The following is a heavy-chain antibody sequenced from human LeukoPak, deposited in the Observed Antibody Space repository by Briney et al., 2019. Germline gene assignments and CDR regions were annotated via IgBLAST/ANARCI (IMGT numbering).Heavy chain of an antibody. J-gene: IGHJ4*02. D-gene: IGHD3-16*01. CDR2: INTDGSIT. V-gene: IGHV3-74*01. Sequence: GGSLRLSCAASGFIFSSYWMHWVRQAPGKGPVWFSHINTDGSITDYADSVKGRFTISRDNAENTLYLQMNNLRPDDTAFYFCVKEGVEYSYSYGDYWGQGTLVTVSS. CDR1: GFIFSSYW. CDR3: VKEGVEYSYSYGDY.